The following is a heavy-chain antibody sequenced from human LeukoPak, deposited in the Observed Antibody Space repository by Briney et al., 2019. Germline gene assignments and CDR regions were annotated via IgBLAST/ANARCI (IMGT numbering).Heavy chain of an antibody. D-gene: IGHD6-13*01. CDR1: GFTFSSYG. CDR3: AKDLQQLVSGNYYYYMDV. Sequence: GGSLRLSCAASGFTFSSYGMHWVPQAPGKGLEWVADIWYDGSNKYYADSVKGRFTISRDNSKNTLYLQMNSLRAEDTAVYYCAKDLQQLVSGNYYYYMDVWGKGTTVTVSS. J-gene: IGHJ6*03. V-gene: IGHV3-33*06. CDR2: IWYDGSNK.